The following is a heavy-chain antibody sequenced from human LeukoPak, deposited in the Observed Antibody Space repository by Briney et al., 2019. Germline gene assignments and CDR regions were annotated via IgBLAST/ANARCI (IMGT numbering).Heavy chain of an antibody. CDR3: ARRQKLRGPRAGDAFDI. CDR1: GGSISDYY. J-gene: IGHJ3*02. D-gene: IGHD4/OR15-4a*01. Sequence: SETLSLTCAVSGGSISDYYWTWIRQPPGKELEWIGYIYNSGSTNYNPSLKSRVTISVDMSKYQFSLKLSSVTAADTAMYYCARRQKLRGPRAGDAFDIWGQGTMVTVSS. CDR2: IYNSGST. V-gene: IGHV4-59*08.